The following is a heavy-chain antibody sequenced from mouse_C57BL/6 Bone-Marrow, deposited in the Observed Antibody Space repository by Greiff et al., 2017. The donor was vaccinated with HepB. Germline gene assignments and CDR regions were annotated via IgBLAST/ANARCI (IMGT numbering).Heavy chain of an antibody. D-gene: IGHD1-1*01. Sequence: VKLQESGPELVKPGASVKISCKASGYAFSSSWMNWVKQRPGKGLEWIGRIYPGDGDTNYNGKFKGKATLTADKSSSTAYMQLSSLTSEDSAVYFCAGYYGSSYYFDYWGQGTTLTVSS. CDR3: AGYYGSSYYFDY. V-gene: IGHV1-82*01. CDR2: IYPGDGDT. J-gene: IGHJ2*01. CDR1: GYAFSSSW.